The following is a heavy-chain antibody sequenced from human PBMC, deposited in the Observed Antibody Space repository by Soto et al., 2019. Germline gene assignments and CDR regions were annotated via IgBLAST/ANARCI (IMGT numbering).Heavy chain of an antibody. CDR2: IYWDDDK. D-gene: IGHD2-15*01. Sequence: QITLKESGPPLVKPTQTLTLTCTFSGFSLSTGGLGVGWIRQPPGKALECLALIYWDDDKRYSPSLKSRLTIARDTSKHQVVLTMTNMDPVDTATYYCALTRYGPYSLDFWGQGTLVTVSS. CDR3: ALTRYGPYSLDF. CDR1: GFSLSTGGLG. V-gene: IGHV2-5*02. J-gene: IGHJ4*02.